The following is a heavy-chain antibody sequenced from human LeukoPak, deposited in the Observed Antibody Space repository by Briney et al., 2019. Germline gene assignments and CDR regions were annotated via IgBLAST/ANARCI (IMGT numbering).Heavy chain of an antibody. CDR1: GSTFAGYW. J-gene: IGHJ4*02. Sequence: RGESLQISCQGSGSTFAGYWIGWVRQLPGKGLEWIGIAYPGNSNIKYNPSFQGRVTISADKSTSTAYLQWSSLRASDTGLYYCARHEALQYYLRAEYWGQGTLVTVSS. D-gene: IGHD2/OR15-2a*01. V-gene: IGHV5-51*01. CDR3: ARHEALQYYLRAEY. CDR2: AYPGNSNI.